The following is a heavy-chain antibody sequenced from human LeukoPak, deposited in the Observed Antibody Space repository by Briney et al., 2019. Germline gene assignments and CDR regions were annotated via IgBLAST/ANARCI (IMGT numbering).Heavy chain of an antibody. CDR1: GFTFSSYG. D-gene: IGHD3-22*01. CDR2: IRYDGSNK. CDR3: AKDEELSYYDSSGYFN. J-gene: IGHJ4*02. V-gene: IGHV3-30*02. Sequence: GGSLRLSCAAYGFTFSSYGMHWVRQAPGKGLEWVAFIRYDGSNKYYADSVKGRFTISRDNSKNTLYLQMNSLRAEDTAVYYCAKDEELSYYDSSGYFNWGQGTLVTVSS.